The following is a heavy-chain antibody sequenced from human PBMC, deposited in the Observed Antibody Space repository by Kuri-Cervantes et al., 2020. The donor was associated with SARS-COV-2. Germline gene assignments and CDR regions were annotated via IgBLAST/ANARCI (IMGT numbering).Heavy chain of an antibody. V-gene: IGHV4-59*01. J-gene: IGHJ6*03. CDR1: GCSISSYY. CDR3: ARDKGTYKKSYYYYYYMDV. Sequence: GSLRLSCTVSGCSISSYYWSWIRQPPGKGLEWIGYIYYSGSTNYNPSLKRRVTISVDTSKNQFSLKLSSVTAADTAVYYCARDKGTYKKSYYYYYYMDVWGKGTTVTVSS. CDR2: IYYSGST. D-gene: IGHD1-14*01.